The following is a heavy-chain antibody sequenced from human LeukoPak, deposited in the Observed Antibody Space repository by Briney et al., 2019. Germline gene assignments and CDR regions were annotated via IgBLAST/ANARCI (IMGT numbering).Heavy chain of an antibody. CDR3: ARGGEAATAD. CDR2: IYYSGST. V-gene: IGHV4-59*01. CDR1: GGSISTYY. Sequence: SETLSLTCTVSGGSISTYYWTWLRQPPGKGLEWMGYIYYSGSTNYNPPLKSRVTISVDTSKNQFSLKLSSVTAADTAVYYCARGGEAATADWGRGILVTVSS. J-gene: IGHJ4*02. D-gene: IGHD6-13*01.